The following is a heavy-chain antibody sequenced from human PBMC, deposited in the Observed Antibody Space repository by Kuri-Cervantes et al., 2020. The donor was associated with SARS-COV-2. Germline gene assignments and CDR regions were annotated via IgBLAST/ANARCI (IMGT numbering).Heavy chain of an antibody. CDR1: GGSFSGYY. V-gene: IGHV4-34*01. CDR3: ARYLVVSSGWDYYMDV. CDR2: INHSGST. D-gene: IGHD6-19*01. Sequence: SETLSLTCAVYGGSFSGYYWSWIRQPPGKGLEWVGEINHSGSTNYNPDLKSRVTISVDTSKNQSSLKLSSVTDADTAVYYCARYLVVSSGWDYYMDVWGKGTTVTVSS. J-gene: IGHJ6*03.